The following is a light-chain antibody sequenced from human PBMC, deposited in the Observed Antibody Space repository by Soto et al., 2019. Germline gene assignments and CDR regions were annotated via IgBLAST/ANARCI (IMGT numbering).Light chain of an antibody. J-gene: IGKJ3*01. Sequence: DIQMSQSPSSVSASVGDRVTITCRASQDISGWLAWFQQKPGKAPKLLIYGASNLQSGVPPRFSGSGSGTAFTLTITSLQPEDFATYYCQQAYSLPFTFGPGTKVDIK. CDR1: QDISGW. CDR2: GAS. V-gene: IGKV1-12*02. CDR3: QQAYSLPFT.